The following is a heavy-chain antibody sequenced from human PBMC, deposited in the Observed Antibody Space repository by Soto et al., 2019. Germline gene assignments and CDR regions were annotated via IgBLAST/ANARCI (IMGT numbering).Heavy chain of an antibody. V-gene: IGHV3-30*19. J-gene: IGHJ6*02. CDR2: ISYAGFNK. CDR3: AREGGFNLPYDYYYYGLDV. CDR1: GFAFRTYG. Sequence: QVHLVEAGGGVVQPGRSLRLSCAATGFAFRTYGMHWVRRAPGKGLEWLAVISYAGFNKNHAESVQGRFTISRDNSKSTLSLQMDSLRVEATAVYYCAREGGFNLPYDYYYYGLDVWGQGTPVTVSS. D-gene: IGHD3-16*01.